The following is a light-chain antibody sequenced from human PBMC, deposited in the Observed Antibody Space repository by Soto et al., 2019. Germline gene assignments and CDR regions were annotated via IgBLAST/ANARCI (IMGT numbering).Light chain of an antibody. J-gene: IGKJ5*01. CDR3: QQYGSSPIT. CDR1: QSVSSY. V-gene: IGKV3-20*01. CDR2: GAS. Sequence: EIVMTQSPATLSVSPGERATLSCRARQSVSSYLAWYQQKPGQAPRLLIYGASTRATAIPARFSGSGSGTDFTLTISRLDPEDFAMYYCQQYGSSPITFGQGTRLEIK.